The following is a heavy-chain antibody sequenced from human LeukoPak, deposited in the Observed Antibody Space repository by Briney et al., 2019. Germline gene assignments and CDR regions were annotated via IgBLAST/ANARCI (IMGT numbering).Heavy chain of an antibody. J-gene: IGHJ5*02. CDR2: IIPIIGTA. D-gene: IGHD6-13*01. CDR3: ATHKSSSWRNNWFDP. CDR1: GGTFSSYA. Sequence: SAKVSCKASGGTFSSYAISWVRQAPGQGLEWMGRIIPIIGTANYAQKFQGRVTISTDESTSTAYMELSSLRSEDTAVYYCATHKSSSWRNNWFDPWGQGTLVTVSS. V-gene: IGHV1-69*05.